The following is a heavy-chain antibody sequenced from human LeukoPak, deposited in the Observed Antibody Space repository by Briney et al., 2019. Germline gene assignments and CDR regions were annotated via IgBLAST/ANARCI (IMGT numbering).Heavy chain of an antibody. J-gene: IGHJ5*01. D-gene: IGHD6-13*01. V-gene: IGHV4-59*01. Sequence: SETLSLTCTVSGGSLNRYYWTWIRQPPGKGLEWIGYLHYSGNTNYNTSLKNRVTISVDTSTSQFSLKLSAVTAADTAVYYCARVSSSSWFGPFASWGHGTLATVSS. CDR2: LHYSGNT. CDR3: ARVSSSSWFGPFAS. CDR1: GGSLNRYY.